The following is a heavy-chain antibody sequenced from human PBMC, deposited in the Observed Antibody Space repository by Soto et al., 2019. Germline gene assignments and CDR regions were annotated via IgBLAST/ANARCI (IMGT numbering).Heavy chain of an antibody. D-gene: IGHD5-18*01. V-gene: IGHV4-61*01. CDR3: ARGGGVTATFDY. CDR2: IYNTGST. J-gene: IGHJ4*02. CDR1: GGSVSSGSYY. Sequence: PSETLSLTCSVSGGSVSSGSYYWSWIRQPPGKGLEWTGYIYNTGSTNYNPSLKSRVTMSVDTSKNQFSLKLTSVTAADTAVYYCARGGGVTATFDYWGRGTLVTVSS.